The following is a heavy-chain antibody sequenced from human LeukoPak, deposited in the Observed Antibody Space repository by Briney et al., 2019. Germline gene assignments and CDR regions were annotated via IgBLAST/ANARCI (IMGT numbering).Heavy chain of an antibody. CDR2: IYYSGST. CDR1: GGSISGYY. V-gene: IGHV4-59*01. J-gene: IGHJ3*02. CDR3: ARDRVGAFDI. D-gene: IGHD3-10*01. Sequence: SETLSLTCTVSGGSISGYYWSWIRQPPGKGLEWIGYIYYSGSTNYNPSLKSRVTISVDTSKNQFSLKLSSVTAADTAVYYCARDRVGAFDIWGQGTMVTVSS.